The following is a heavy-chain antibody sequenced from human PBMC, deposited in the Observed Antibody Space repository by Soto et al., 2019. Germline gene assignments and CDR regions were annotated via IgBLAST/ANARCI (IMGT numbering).Heavy chain of an antibody. Sequence: XATLSLTCTVSGGSISSSSYYWGWIRQPPGKGLEWIGSIYYSGSTYYNPSLKSRVTISVDTSKNQFSLKLSSVTAADTAVYYCALPYYDFWSGSIRGDYYYGMDVWGQGTTVTVSS. CDR1: GGSISSSSYY. CDR2: IYYSGST. CDR3: ALPYYDFWSGSIRGDYYYGMDV. V-gene: IGHV4-39*01. D-gene: IGHD3-3*01. J-gene: IGHJ6*02.